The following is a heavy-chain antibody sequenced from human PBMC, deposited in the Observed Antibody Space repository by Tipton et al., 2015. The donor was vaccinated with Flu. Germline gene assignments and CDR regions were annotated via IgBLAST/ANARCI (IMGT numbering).Heavy chain of an antibody. Sequence: RSLRLSCAASGFTFSSYGMHWVRQAPGKGLEWVSLISSDGRNTYYVDSVKGRFTISRDNSKNTLFLQMNSLRPEDTAIYYCAKVIPELVAGLDYWGQGTLVSVPS. V-gene: IGHV3-30*18. CDR1: GFTFSSYG. CDR3: AKVIPELVAGLDY. J-gene: IGHJ4*02. CDR2: ISSDGRNT. D-gene: IGHD6-19*01.